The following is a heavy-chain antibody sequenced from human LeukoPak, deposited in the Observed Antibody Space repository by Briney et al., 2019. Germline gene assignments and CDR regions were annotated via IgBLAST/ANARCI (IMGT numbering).Heavy chain of an antibody. CDR1: GFIFNIYG. V-gene: IGHV3-30*02. J-gene: IGHJ4*02. D-gene: IGHD3-16*01. CDR3: AKDQYYEQYYFDY. Sequence: GGSLRLSCKASGFIFNIYGMHWVRQAPGKGLEWVALIGYDGSNKYYADSVKGRFTISRDNSKNTLYLQMNSLRAEDTAVYYCAKDQYYEQYYFDYWGQGTLVTVSS. CDR2: IGYDGSNK.